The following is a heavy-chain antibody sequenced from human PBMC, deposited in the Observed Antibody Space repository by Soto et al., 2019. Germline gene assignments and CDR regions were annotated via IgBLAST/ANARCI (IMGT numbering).Heavy chain of an antibody. Sequence: SETLSLTCTVSGGSISSYYWSWIRQPPGKGLEWIGYIYYSGSTNYNPSLKSRVTISVDTSKNQFSLKLSSVTAADTAVYYCARLIAAAGLSLPYYYYMDVWGKGTKVTVSS. CDR2: IYYSGST. J-gene: IGHJ6*03. V-gene: IGHV4-59*08. D-gene: IGHD6-13*01. CDR1: GGSISSYY. CDR3: ARLIAAAGLSLPYYYYMDV.